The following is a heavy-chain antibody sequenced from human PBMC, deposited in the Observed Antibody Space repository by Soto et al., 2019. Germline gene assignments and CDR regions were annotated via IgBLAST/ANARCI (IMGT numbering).Heavy chain of an antibody. J-gene: IGHJ4*02. V-gene: IGHV3-33*01. CDR1: GFTFSSYG. D-gene: IGHD2-21*02. CDR3: ARALGVYCGGDCALEY. Sequence: QVQLVESGGGVVQPGRSLRLSCAASGFTFSSYGMHWVRQAPGKGLEWVAVIWYDGSNKYYADSVKGRFTISRDNSKNTLYLQMNSRRAEDTAVYYWARALGVYCGGDCALEYWGQGTLVTVSS. CDR2: IWYDGSNK.